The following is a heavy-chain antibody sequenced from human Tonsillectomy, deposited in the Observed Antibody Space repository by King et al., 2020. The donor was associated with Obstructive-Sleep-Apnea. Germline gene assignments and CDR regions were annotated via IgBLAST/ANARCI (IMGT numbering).Heavy chain of an antibody. D-gene: IGHD1-26*01. CDR2: IYHSGST. V-gene: IGHV4-38-2*02. CDR1: GYSISSGYY. J-gene: IGHJ4*02. CDR3: ARDRPSGSYSY. Sequence: VQLQESGPGLVKPSETLSLTCTVSGYSISSGYYWGWIRQPPGKGLEWIGTIYHSGSTSYNPSLKSRVTISRDTSKNQISLKLSSVTAADTAVYYCARDRPSGSYSYWGQGTLVTVSS.